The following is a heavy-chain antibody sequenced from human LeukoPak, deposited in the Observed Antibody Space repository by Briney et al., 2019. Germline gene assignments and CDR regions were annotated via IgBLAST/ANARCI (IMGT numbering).Heavy chain of an antibody. Sequence: GRCLRLSCAACGLTFSSYAMHGVGQAPGKGLEWVAVISYDGSNKYYADSVKGRFTISRDNSKNTLYLQMNSLRAEDTAVYYCARDRDGFYYDSSGPVGYWGQGTLVTVSS. D-gene: IGHD3-22*01. CDR1: GLTFSSYA. V-gene: IGHV3-30-3*01. J-gene: IGHJ4*02. CDR3: ARDRDGFYYDSSGPVGY. CDR2: ISYDGSNK.